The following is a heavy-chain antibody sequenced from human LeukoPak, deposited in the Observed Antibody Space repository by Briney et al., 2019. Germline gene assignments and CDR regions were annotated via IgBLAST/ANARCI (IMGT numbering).Heavy chain of an antibody. CDR1: GFTFSSYG. J-gene: IGHJ4*02. CDR2: ISYDGSNK. D-gene: IGHD3-9*01. CDR3: ARFFYDILIGYYQYFDY. V-gene: IGHV3-30*03. Sequence: GRSLRLSCAASGFTFSSYGMHWVRQAPGKGLEWVAVISYDGSNKYYADSVKGRFTISRDNSKNTLYLQVNSLRAEDTAVYYCARFFYDILIGYYQYFDYWGQGTLVTVSS.